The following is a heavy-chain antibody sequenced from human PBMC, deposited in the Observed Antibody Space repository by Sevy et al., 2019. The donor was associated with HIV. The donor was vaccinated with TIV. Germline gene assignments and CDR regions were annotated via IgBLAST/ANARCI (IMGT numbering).Heavy chain of an antibody. J-gene: IGHJ6*03. V-gene: IGHV3-23*01. CDR2: ISGSGGRT. Sequence: GGSLRLSCAASGFTFSTYVMSWVRQAPGKGLEWVSTISGSGGRTYYADSVKGRFTITRDNVKNMVDLQINSLRGEDTGMYYCATGPQTNPIWYYYCMDVWGKGTTVTVSS. CDR3: ATGPQTNPIWYYYCMDV. CDR1: GFTFSTYV.